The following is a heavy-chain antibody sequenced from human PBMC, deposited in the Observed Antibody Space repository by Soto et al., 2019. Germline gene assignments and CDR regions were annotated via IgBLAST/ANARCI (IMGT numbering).Heavy chain of an antibody. CDR1: GYTFTSYA. CDR2: INAGNGNT. CDR3: ARDPIDYYFWSGYRHYGMDV. V-gene: IGHV1-3*05. Sequence: QVQLVQSGAEEKKPGASVKVSCKASGYTFTSYAMHWVRQAPGQRLEWMGWINAGNGNTKYSQKFQGRVTITRDTAASTAYMELSSLRSEDTAVYHCARDPIDYYFWSGYRHYGMDVWGQGTTVTVSS. D-gene: IGHD3-3*01. J-gene: IGHJ6*02.